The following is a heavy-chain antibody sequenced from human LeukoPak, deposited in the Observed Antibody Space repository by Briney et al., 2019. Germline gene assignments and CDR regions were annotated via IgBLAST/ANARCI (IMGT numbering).Heavy chain of an antibody. J-gene: IGHJ6*03. CDR1: GGSITSSSYY. Sequence: SETLSLTCTVSGGSITSSSYYWGWIRQPPGKGLQWIGNIYYSGTTYYNPSLKSRVSISIDTSKNQFSLKLTSVTAADTAVYYCARDVSGSYYSYYYMDVWGKGTTVTVSS. CDR3: ARDVSGSYYSYYYMDV. D-gene: IGHD1-26*01. CDR2: IYYSGTT. V-gene: IGHV4-39*07.